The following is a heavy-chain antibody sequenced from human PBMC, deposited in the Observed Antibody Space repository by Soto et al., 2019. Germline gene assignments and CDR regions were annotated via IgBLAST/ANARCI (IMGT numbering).Heavy chain of an antibody. CDR2: ISGSGGST. Sequence: SLRLSCAASGFTFSSYAMSWVRQAPGKGLEWVSAISGSGGSTYYADSVKGRFTISRDNSKNTLYPQMNSLRAEDTAVYYCAKGADYYGSGRDAIYYYGMDVWGQGTTVTVSS. V-gene: IGHV3-23*01. CDR3: AKGADYYGSGRDAIYYYGMDV. CDR1: GFTFSSYA. D-gene: IGHD3-10*01. J-gene: IGHJ6*02.